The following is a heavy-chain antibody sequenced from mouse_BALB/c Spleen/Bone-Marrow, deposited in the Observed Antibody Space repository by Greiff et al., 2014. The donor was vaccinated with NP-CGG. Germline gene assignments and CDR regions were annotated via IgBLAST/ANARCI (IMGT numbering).Heavy chain of an antibody. J-gene: IGHJ3*01. CDR3: TFYRFPPPWFAY. CDR1: GFNIKDYY. CDR2: IDPENGDT. D-gene: IGHD2-14*01. Sequence: EVQLQQSGAELVRSGASVKLSCTASGFNIKDYYMHWVKQRPEQGLEWIGWIDPENGDTEYAPKFQGKATMTADTSSNTAYLQLSSLTSEDTAVYYCTFYRFPPPWFAYWGQGTLVTFSA. V-gene: IGHV14-4*02.